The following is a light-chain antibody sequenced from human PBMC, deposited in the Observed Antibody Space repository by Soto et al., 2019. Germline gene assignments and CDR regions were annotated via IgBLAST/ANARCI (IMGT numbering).Light chain of an antibody. Sequence: VVLTQSPATLSVSPGERATLSCRASQSVSSNLAWYQHKPGQAPRLLIYGASTRDTGIPARFSGSGSGTEFALTISSLQSEDFAVYYCQQYNNWPRTFGQGTKVEIK. CDR3: QQYNNWPRT. CDR2: GAS. J-gene: IGKJ1*01. CDR1: QSVSSN. V-gene: IGKV3-15*01.